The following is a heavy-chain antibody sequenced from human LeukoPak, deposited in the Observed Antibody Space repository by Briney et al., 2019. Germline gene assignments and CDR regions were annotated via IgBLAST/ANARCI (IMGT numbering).Heavy chain of an antibody. Sequence: SGGSLRLSCAASGFTFTASALSWGRPAPVQGLEWVSTISDRGDSTYYADSVKGRFTISRDNSKDTVFLQLNSLRVEDTALYYCTKGTIELGVWGQGTTVTVSS. CDR3: TKGTIELGV. J-gene: IGHJ6*02. CDR1: GFTFTASA. V-gene: IGHV3-23*01. D-gene: IGHD4/OR15-4a*01. CDR2: ISDRGDST.